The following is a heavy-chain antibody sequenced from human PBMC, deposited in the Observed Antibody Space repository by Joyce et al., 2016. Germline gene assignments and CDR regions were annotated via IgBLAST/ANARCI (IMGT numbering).Heavy chain of an antibody. D-gene: IGHD5-12*01. CDR2: IYYIGST. V-gene: IGHV4-31*03. CDR1: GGSISGGDFY. Sequence: QVQLQESGPGLVKPSQTLSLTCTVSGGSISGGDFYWTWIRQHPGKGLEWIGNIYYIGSTYYNPSLKSRISMSVDRSKNHFSLRLNSATAADTALYKCARMREWLRFRYFDYWARESWSPSPQ. J-gene: IGHJ4*02. CDR3: ARMREWLRFRYFDY.